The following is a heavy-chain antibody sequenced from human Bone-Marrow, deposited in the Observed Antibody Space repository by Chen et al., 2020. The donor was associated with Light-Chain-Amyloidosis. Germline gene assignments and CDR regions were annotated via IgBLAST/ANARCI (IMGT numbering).Heavy chain of an antibody. J-gene: IGHJ4*02. V-gene: IGHV3-21*06. CDR2: ITTTSSHK. Sequence: DVRLVESGGGLVKRGGSLGLSGGASGFAFKSFGMGWLRLSPVRGLEWVASITTTSSHKHDSDAVKGRFAISRDNSRNLLELEMSGLGVDDTAVYYCARAGGAVAGKGGFDYWGQGVLVTVSS. CDR3: ARAGGAVAGKGGFDY. CDR1: GFAFKSFG. D-gene: IGHD6-19*01.